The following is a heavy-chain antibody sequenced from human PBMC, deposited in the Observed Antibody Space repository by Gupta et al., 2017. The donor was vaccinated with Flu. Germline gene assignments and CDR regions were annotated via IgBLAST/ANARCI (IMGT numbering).Heavy chain of an antibody. D-gene: IGHD3-3*01. V-gene: IGHV3-74*01. CDR1: GFNLKNYY. CDR2: ISADGSGP. J-gene: IGHJ4*02. Sequence: EVQLVEAGGGLVQPGGSLRLSCEASGFNLKNYYMHWVRQAPGKGLMWVSRISADGSGPIYADSVKGRFTISRDNSRNSLYLQMSSLTAEDTAVYYCARFLEGTTGKFDSWGQGTLVTVSS. CDR3: ARFLEGTTGKFDS.